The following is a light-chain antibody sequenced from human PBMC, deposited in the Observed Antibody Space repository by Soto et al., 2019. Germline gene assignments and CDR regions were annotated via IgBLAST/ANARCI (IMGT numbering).Light chain of an antibody. Sequence: QSVLTQPHSVSGSPGQSVAISCSGNSSDVGGYNYVSWYQQHPGKAPKLIIFDVNKRPSGVPDRLSGSKSGSTASLTISGLQAEDEADYYCCSYGGSFYVVGTGTKVTVL. J-gene: IGLJ1*01. CDR1: SSDVGGYNY. CDR2: DVN. CDR3: CSYGGSFYV. V-gene: IGLV2-11*01.